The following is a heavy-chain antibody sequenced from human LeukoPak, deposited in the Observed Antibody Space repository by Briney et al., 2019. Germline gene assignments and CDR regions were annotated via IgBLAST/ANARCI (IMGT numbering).Heavy chain of an antibody. Sequence: GGSLRLSCAASGFAFSSYAMSWVRQAPGKGLVWVSVISGSGANTYYADSVKGRFTISRDNSKNTLYLQMNSLRAEDTAVYYCAKDLPLYSSGWSFDYWGQGTLVTVSS. CDR1: GFAFSSYA. V-gene: IGHV3-23*01. CDR2: ISGSGANT. CDR3: AKDLPLYSSGWSFDY. D-gene: IGHD6-19*01. J-gene: IGHJ4*02.